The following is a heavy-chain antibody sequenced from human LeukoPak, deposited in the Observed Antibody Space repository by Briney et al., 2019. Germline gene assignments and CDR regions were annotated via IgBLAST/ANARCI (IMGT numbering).Heavy chain of an antibody. CDR2: IYYSGST. J-gene: IGHJ4*02. V-gene: IGHV4-59*08. CDR3: ARHRDYGSGWYGFDY. CDR1: GGSISSYY. D-gene: IGHD6-19*01. Sequence: SETLSLTCTVSGGSISSYYWSWIRQPPGKGLEWIAYIYYSGSTNYNPSLKSRVTISVDTSKNQFSLRLSSVTAADTAVYYRARHRDYGSGWYGFDYWGQGTLVTVSS.